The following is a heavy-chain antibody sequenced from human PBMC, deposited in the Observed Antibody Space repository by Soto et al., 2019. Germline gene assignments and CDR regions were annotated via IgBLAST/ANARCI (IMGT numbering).Heavy chain of an antibody. CDR1: GFTFSDYY. Sequence: GGSLRLSCAASGFTFSDYYMSWIRQAPGKGLEWVSYISSSGSTIYYADSVKGRFTISRDNAKNSLYLQMNSLRAEDTAVYYCARDRGYHYGSGSYYDTNFDYWGQGTLVTVSS. D-gene: IGHD3-10*01. V-gene: IGHV3-11*01. CDR2: ISSSGSTI. CDR3: ARDRGYHYGSGSYYDTNFDY. J-gene: IGHJ4*02.